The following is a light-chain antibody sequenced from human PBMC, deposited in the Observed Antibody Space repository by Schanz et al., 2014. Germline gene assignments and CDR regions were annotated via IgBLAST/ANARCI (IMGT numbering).Light chain of an antibody. CDR1: QSVSTID. CDR3: QQYGSSPSST. V-gene: IGKV3-20*01. J-gene: IGKJ2*01. Sequence: IVLTQSPGTLSLSPGERATLSCRSSQSVSTIDLAWYQQTPGQAPRLLIYGASTRATGIPDRFSGSGSGTDFTLTISRLEPEDFAVYYCQQYGSSPSSTFGQGTKLEIK. CDR2: GAS.